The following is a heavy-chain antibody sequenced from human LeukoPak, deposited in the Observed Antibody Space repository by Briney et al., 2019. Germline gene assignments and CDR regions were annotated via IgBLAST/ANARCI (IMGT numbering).Heavy chain of an antibody. D-gene: IGHD6-6*01. V-gene: IGHV3-21*01. CDR2: ISSSSSYI. Sequence: KAGGSLRLSCAAYGFNFSSYRMNWVRQAPGKGLGWVSSISSSSSYIYYADSVKGRFTISRDNAKNLLYQQMNSLRAEDTAVYYCARERRGSSSDYFDYWGQGTLVTVSS. CDR3: ARERRGSSSDYFDY. CDR1: GFNFSSYR. J-gene: IGHJ4*02.